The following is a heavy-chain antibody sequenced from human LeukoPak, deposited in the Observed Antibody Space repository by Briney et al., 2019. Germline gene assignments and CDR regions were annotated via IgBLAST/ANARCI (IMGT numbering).Heavy chain of an antibody. D-gene: IGHD3-22*01. J-gene: IGHJ4*02. CDR3: VRGDYYDSSGYALDY. Sequence: SETLSLTCTVSGGSVSGYCWSWIRQAAGKGLEWIGRVYVSGTHYHNPSLMNRVTMSVDTSKNQFFLMLRFVTAADTAVYYCVRGDYYDSSGYALDYWGQGALVTVSS. CDR2: VYVSGTH. CDR1: GGSVSGYC. V-gene: IGHV4-4*07.